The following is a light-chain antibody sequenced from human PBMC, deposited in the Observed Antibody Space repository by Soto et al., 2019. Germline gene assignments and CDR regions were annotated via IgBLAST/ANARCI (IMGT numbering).Light chain of an antibody. V-gene: IGKV3-11*01. Sequence: EIVLTQSPATLSLSPGERATLSCRASQSVSSYLAWYQQKPGQAPRLLIYDASNRATGVPARFSGSGSGTDFTLTISSLEPEDFALYYCQQRNNWPPITFGLGTRLEIK. J-gene: IGKJ5*01. CDR2: DAS. CDR3: QQRNNWPPIT. CDR1: QSVSSY.